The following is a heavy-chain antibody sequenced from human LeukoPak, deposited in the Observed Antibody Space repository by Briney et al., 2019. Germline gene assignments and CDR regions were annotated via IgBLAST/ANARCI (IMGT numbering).Heavy chain of an antibody. CDR2: IYTSGST. Sequence: SETLSLTCTVSGGSISSYYWSWIRQPAGKGLEWIGRIYTSGSTNYNPSLKSRVTMLVDTSKNQFSLKLSSVTAADTAAYYCARGHSGSSNYYYPHFFDYWGQGTLVTVSS. V-gene: IGHV4-4*07. D-gene: IGHD3-22*01. CDR3: ARGHSGSSNYYYPHFFDY. CDR1: GGSISSYY. J-gene: IGHJ4*02.